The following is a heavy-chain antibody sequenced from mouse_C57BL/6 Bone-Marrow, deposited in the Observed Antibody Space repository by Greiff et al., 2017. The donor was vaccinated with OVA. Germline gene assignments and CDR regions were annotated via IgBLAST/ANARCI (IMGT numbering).Heavy chain of an antibody. V-gene: IGHV2-2*01. Sequence: QVQLQQSGPGLVQPSQSLSITCTVSGFSLTSYGVHWVRQSPGTGLEWLGVIWSGGSTDYNAAFISSLSISKDNSKSQVFFKMNSLQVDDTAIYYCARNSYYYGSLGAWFAYWGQGTLVTVSA. CDR3: ARNSYYYGSLGAWFAY. CDR2: IWSGGST. D-gene: IGHD1-1*01. CDR1: GFSLTSYG. J-gene: IGHJ3*01.